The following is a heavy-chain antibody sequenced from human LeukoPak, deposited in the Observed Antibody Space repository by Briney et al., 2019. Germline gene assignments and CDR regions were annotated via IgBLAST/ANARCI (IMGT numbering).Heavy chain of an antibody. Sequence: PGGSLRLSCAASGFTVSTNYMNWVRQAPGKGLEWVSSISGSGAYIYYADSLKGRFTVSRDNAKNSLFLQMNSLRAEDTAVYYCASSPIGYYYDSSGYYFDYWGQGTLVTVSS. V-gene: IGHV3-21*01. D-gene: IGHD3-22*01. CDR1: GFTVSTNY. J-gene: IGHJ4*02. CDR3: ASSPIGYYYDSSGYYFDY. CDR2: ISGSGAYI.